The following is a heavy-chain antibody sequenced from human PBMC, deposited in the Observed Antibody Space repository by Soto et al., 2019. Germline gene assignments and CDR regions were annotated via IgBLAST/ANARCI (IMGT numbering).Heavy chain of an antibody. D-gene: IGHD3-16*01. CDR2: IYPGDSDT. Sequence: GKSLKISCKGSGYSFTSYWIGWVRQMPGKGLEWMGIIYPGDSDTRYSPSFQGQVTISADKSISTAYLQWSSLKASDTAMYYCARRGDRTKPSYYYYYYMDVWGKGTTVTVSS. V-gene: IGHV5-51*01. CDR3: ARRGDRTKPSYYYYYYMDV. CDR1: GYSFTSYW. J-gene: IGHJ6*03.